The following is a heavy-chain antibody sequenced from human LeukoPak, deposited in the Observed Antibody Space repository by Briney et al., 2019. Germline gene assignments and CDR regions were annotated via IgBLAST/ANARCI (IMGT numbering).Heavy chain of an antibody. D-gene: IGHD3-22*01. J-gene: IGHJ4*02. Sequence: KSSETLSLTRAVYGGSFSGYYWSWIRQPPGKGLEWIGEINHSGSTNYNPSLKSRVTISVDTSKNQFSLKLSSVTAADTAVYYCARHQDDSSGYYYSASFDYWGQGTLVTVSS. CDR2: INHSGST. CDR3: ARHQDDSSGYYYSASFDY. CDR1: GGSFSGYY. V-gene: IGHV4-34*01.